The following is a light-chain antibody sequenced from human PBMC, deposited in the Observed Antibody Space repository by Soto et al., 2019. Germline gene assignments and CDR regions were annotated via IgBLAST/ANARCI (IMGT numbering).Light chain of an antibody. Sequence: QSALTQPASVSGSRGQSITISCTGTSTDIGRYNYVSWYQQHPGKAPKLIIYDVSIRPSGVSNRFSGSKSGNTASLTISGLQAEDEADYYCCSYTSISTLGFFGGGTKVTVL. CDR1: STDIGRYNY. CDR3: CSYTSISTLGF. V-gene: IGLV2-14*03. J-gene: IGLJ2*01. CDR2: DVS.